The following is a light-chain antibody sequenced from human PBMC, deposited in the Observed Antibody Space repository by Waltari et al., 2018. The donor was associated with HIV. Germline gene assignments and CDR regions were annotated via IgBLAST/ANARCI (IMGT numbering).Light chain of an antibody. CDR2: EHN. Sequence: NFMLTQPRSVSEAPGKTVTISCTRSTGGIASPQVQWYQQRPGSSPTAVIFEHNKRPSGVPDRFSGSIDRSSNSASLTISGLRTEDEADYYCQSYDDTVLFGGGTKLTVL. CDR3: QSYDDTVL. CDR1: TGGIASPQ. J-gene: IGLJ2*01. V-gene: IGLV6-57*01.